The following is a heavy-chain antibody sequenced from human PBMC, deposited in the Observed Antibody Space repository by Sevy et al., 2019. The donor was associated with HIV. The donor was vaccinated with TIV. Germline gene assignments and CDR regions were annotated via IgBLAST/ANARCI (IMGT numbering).Heavy chain of an antibody. Sequence: GGSLRLSCAASGFTFDDYAMHWVRQAPGKGLEWVSGISWNSGSIGYADSVKGRFTISRDNAKNSLYLQMNSLGDEDTALYYCAKGDTAMVTEEFDYWGQGTLVTVSS. CDR2: ISWNSGSI. CDR3: AKGDTAMVTEEFDY. J-gene: IGHJ4*02. V-gene: IGHV3-9*01. CDR1: GFTFDDYA. D-gene: IGHD5-18*01.